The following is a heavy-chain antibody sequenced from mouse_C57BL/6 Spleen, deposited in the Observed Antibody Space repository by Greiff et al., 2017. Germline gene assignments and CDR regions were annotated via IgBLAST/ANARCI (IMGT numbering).Heavy chain of an antibody. CDR3: ARGGYEGSRYGFAY. V-gene: IGHV1-81*01. D-gene: IGHD1-1*01. Sequence: VQLQQPGAELARPGASVKLSCKASGYTFTSYGISWVKQRTGQGLEWIGEIYPKSGNTHYNEKFKGKATLTVDKSSSTAYMQLRSLTSEDSAVYFCARGGYEGSRYGFAYWGQGTLVTVS. J-gene: IGHJ3*01. CDR2: IYPKSGNT. CDR1: GYTFTSYG.